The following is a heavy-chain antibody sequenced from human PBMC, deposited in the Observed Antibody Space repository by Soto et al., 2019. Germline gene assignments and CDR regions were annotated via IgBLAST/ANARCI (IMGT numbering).Heavy chain of an antibody. CDR1: GYTFTSYA. D-gene: IGHD1-26*01. CDR2: INAGNGNT. CDR3: ARGGSLYWYFDL. V-gene: IGHV1-3*01. J-gene: IGHJ2*01. Sequence: QVQLVQSWAEVKKPGASVQVSCKASGYTFTSYAMHWVRQAPGPRLEWLGWINAGNGNTKYSQKFQGRVTITRDTSASTAYMELSSLRSEDTAVYYCARGGSLYWYFDLWGRGTLVTVSS.